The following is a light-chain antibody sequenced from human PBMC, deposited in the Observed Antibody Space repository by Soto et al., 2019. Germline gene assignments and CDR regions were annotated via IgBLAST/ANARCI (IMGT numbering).Light chain of an antibody. CDR1: SSDVGGYNY. CDR3: SSYTISSVV. Sequence: QSALTQPASVSGSPGQSITISCTGASSDVGGYNYVSWYQQHPGKAPKLMIYDVSNRPSGVSNRFSGSKSDNTASLTISGLQGEDEADYYCSSYTISSVVFGGGTQLTV. V-gene: IGLV2-14*03. CDR2: DVS. J-gene: IGLJ2*01.